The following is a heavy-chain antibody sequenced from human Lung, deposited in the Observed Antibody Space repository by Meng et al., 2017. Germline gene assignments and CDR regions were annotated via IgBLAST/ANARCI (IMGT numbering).Heavy chain of an antibody. CDR3: ARGRYSSSSAVVDY. CDR1: GFTFSSYG. D-gene: IGHD6-13*01. V-gene: IGHV3-33*01. Sequence: QVQLVEPGGGVVQPGRSLRLSCSASGFTFSSYGMHWVRQAPGQGLEWVAVIWYDGSNKYYADSVKGRFTISRDNSKNTLYLQMNSLRAEDTAVYYCARGRYSSSSAVVDYWGQGTLVTVSS. CDR2: IWYDGSNK. J-gene: IGHJ4*02.